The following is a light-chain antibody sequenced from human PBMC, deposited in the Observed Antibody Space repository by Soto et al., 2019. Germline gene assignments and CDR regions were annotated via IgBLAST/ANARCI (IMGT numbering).Light chain of an antibody. CDR1: SNDIGYYNY. J-gene: IGLJ1*01. V-gene: IGLV2-14*01. Sequence: QSALTQPASVSGSPGQSITIYCTGTSNDIGYYNYVSWYQQHPGKAPKLMIYDVSNRPSGVSTRFSGSKSGNTASLTISGLQAEDEADYYCCSYSTSSTYVFGTGTKLTVL. CDR2: DVS. CDR3: CSYSTSSTYV.